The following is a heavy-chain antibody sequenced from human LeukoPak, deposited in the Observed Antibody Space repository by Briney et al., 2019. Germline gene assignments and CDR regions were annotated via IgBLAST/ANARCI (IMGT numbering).Heavy chain of an antibody. CDR2: LSSSGST. CDR1: GASISSSIHY. V-gene: IGHV4-39*01. D-gene: IGHD1-26*01. Sequence: NPSETLSLTCTVSGASISSSIHYWGWFRQPPGKGLEWIGTLSSSGSTYYNPSLKSRVTISVDTSKNQFSLRQSSVTAADTAVYHCVRHVTGSSHDDWGQGTLVTVSS. J-gene: IGHJ4*02. CDR3: VRHVTGSSHDD.